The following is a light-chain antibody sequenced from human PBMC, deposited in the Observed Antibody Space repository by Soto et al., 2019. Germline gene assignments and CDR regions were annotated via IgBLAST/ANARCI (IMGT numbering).Light chain of an antibody. CDR2: DAS. V-gene: IGKV3-15*01. J-gene: IGKJ2*01. Sequence: EIGLTQSAGILSVSPGERATLSCRASQSISRSLAWYQQKPGQAPRLLISDASTRATGIPARFSGSGSGTEFTLTISSLQSEDFALYYCHQYNSWPPGTFGQGTKVDIK. CDR3: HQYNSWPPGT. CDR1: QSISRS.